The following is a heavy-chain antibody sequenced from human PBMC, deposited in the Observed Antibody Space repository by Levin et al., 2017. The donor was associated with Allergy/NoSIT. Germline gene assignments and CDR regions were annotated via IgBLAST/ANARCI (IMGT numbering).Heavy chain of an antibody. D-gene: IGHD5-24*01. V-gene: IGHV3-11*01. J-gene: IGHJ6*02. CDR3: ARAPPPPYNFRLYYYYYGMDV. Sequence: GESLKISCAASGFTFSDYYMSWIRQAPGKGLEWVSFISSSGSTRYYADSVKGRFTISRDNAKNSLFLQMNSLRAEDTALYYCARAPPPPYNFRLYYYYYGMDVWGQGTTVTVSS. CDR2: ISSSGSTR. CDR1: GFTFSDYY.